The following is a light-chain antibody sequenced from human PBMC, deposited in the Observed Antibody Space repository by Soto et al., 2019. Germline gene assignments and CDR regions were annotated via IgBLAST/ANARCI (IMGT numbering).Light chain of an antibody. CDR1: QSVSSN. CDR2: GAS. J-gene: IGKJ4*01. V-gene: IGKV3-15*01. Sequence: IVMTQTPATLSVSPGERATLSCRASQSVSSNLAWYQHKPGQAASLLIYGASTRATGIPARFSGSGSGTEFTLTISSLQSEDFAVYYCQQYNKWPLTFGGGTKVEIK. CDR3: QQYNKWPLT.